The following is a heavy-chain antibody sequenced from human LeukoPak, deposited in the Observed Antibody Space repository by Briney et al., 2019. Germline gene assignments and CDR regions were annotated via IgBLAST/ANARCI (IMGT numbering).Heavy chain of an antibody. D-gene: IGHD3-22*01. CDR3: ARDTYYYDSSGYLGGLDY. J-gene: IGHJ4*02. V-gene: IGHV1-46*01. CDR2: INPSGGST. Sequence: GASVKVSCKASGYTFTSYYMHWVRQAPGQGLEWMGIINPSGGSTSYAQKFQGRVTMTRDTSTSTVYMELSSLRSDDTAVYYCARDTYYYDSSGYLGGLDYWGQGTLVTVSS. CDR1: GYTFTSYY.